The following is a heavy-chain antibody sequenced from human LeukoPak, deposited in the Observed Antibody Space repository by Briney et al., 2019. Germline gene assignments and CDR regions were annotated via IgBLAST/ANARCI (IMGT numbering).Heavy chain of an antibody. CDR2: INPNSGGT. D-gene: IGHD2-21*01. V-gene: IGHV1-2*02. CDR1: GYSFTDYY. Sequence: GASVKVSCKTSGYSFTDYYMHWVRQAPGQGLEWMGWINPNSGGTSSAQKFQGRVTMTTDTSITTVYMEMSWLTSDDTAIYYCARADRLHGGPYLIGPWGQGTLVTVSS. CDR3: ARADRLHGGPYLIGP. J-gene: IGHJ5*02.